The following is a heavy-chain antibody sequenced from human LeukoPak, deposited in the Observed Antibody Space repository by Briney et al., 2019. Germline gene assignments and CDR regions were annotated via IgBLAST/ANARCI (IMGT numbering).Heavy chain of an antibody. CDR2: ISSSSSTI. CDR1: GFTFSSYS. J-gene: IGHJ4*02. Sequence: GGSLRLSCAASGFTFSSYSMNWVRQAPGKGLEWVSYISSSSSTIYYADSVKGRFTISRDNAKNSLYLQMNSLRAEDTAVYYCARDRWGSGVDYWGQGTLVTVSS. V-gene: IGHV3-48*01. CDR3: ARDRWGSGVDY. D-gene: IGHD7-27*01.